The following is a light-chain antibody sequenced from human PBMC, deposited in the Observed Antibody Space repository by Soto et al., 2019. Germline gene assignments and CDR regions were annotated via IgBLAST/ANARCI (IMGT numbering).Light chain of an antibody. CDR1: SSNLGAGYD. J-gene: IGLJ1*01. CDR3: SSYAGSNNVV. V-gene: IGLV1-40*01. Sequence: QSVLTQPPSVSGAPGQRVTLSCTGNSSNLGAGYDVHWYQQLPGAAPKLVIFGNRNRPSGVPERFSGSKSGTSASLAITGLRAEDEADYYCSSYAGSNNVVFGSGTKVTVL. CDR2: GNR.